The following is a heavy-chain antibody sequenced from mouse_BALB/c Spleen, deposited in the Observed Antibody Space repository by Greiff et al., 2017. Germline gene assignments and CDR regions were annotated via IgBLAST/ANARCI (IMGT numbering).Heavy chain of an antibody. CDR2: ISSGGST. CDR1: GFTFSSYA. CDR3: ARGGYGSSYGYFDV. D-gene: IGHD1-1*01. Sequence: EVKLVESGGGLVKPGGSLKLSCAASGFTFSSYAMSWVRQTPEKRLEWVASISSGGSTYYPDSVKGRFTISRDNARNILYLQMSSLRSEDTAMYYCARGGYGSSYGYFDVWGAGTTVTVSS. V-gene: IGHV5-6-5*01. J-gene: IGHJ1*01.